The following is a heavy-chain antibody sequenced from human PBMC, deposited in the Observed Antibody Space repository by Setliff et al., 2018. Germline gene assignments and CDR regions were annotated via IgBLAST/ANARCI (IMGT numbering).Heavy chain of an antibody. CDR1: GYTFTGYY. D-gene: IGHD3-3*01. J-gene: IGHJ6*02. V-gene: IGHV1-2*04. CDR2: INPNSGGT. Sequence: ASVKVSCKASGYTFTGYYMHWVRQAPGQGLEWMGWINPNSGGTNYAQKFQGWVTMTRDTSISTAYMEPSRLRSDDTAVYYCARGTGGDYNFWSGYYSYYYYGTDVWGQGTTVTVSS. CDR3: ARGTGGDYNFWSGYYSYYYYGTDV.